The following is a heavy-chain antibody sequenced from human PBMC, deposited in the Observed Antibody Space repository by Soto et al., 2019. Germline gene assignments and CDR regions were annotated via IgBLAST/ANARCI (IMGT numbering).Heavy chain of an antibody. V-gene: IGHV6-1*01. CDR3: TRSILTGYPYYYYGMDV. D-gene: IGHD3-9*01. CDR1: GDSVSSNSAA. J-gene: IGHJ6*02. Sequence: SQTLSLTCAISGDSVSSNSAAWNWIRQSPSRGLEWLGRTYYRSKWYNDYAVSVKSRITINPDTSKNQFSLQLNSVTPEDTAVYYCTRSILTGYPYYYYGMDVWGQGTTVTVSS. CDR2: TYYRSKWYN.